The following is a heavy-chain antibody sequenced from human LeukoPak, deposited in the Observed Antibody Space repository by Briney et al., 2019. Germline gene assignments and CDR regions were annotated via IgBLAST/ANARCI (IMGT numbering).Heavy chain of an antibody. Sequence: GSLRLSCAASGFTLSNYAMHWVRQAPGQGLGGVGVISYDGSNKYYADSVKGRFTISRDNAKNSLYLQMNSLRAEDTAVYYCARDPYGDYDAFDIWGQGTMVTVSS. CDR1: GFTLSNYA. D-gene: IGHD4-17*01. CDR2: ISYDGSNK. CDR3: ARDPYGDYDAFDI. V-gene: IGHV3-30-3*01. J-gene: IGHJ3*02.